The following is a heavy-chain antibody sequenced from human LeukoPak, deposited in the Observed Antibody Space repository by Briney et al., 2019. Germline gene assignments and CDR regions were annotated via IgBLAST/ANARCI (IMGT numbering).Heavy chain of an antibody. CDR1: GFTFSSYS. CDR3: ARPVVRGYNYYGMDV. Sequence: GGSLRLSCAASGFTFSSYSMNWSRQAPGKGREWASSISSSSSYIYYADSVKGRFTISRDNAKNSLYLQMNNLRAEDTAVYYCARPVVRGYNYYGMDVWGQGTTVTVSS. V-gene: IGHV3-21*01. CDR2: ISSSSSYI. J-gene: IGHJ6*02. D-gene: IGHD3-10*01.